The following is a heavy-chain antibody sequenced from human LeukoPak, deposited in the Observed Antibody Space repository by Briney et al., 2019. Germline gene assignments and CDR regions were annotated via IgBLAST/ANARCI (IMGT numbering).Heavy chain of an antibody. CDR1: GFTFSSYG. Sequence: GGSLRLSCAASGFTFSSYGMHWVRQAPGKGLEWVAFIRYDGSNKYYADSVKGRFTISRDNSKNTLYLQMNSLRAEDTAVYYCAKIWRGYSHGYDYWGQGTLVTVSS. CDR3: AKIWRGYSHGYDY. V-gene: IGHV3-30*02. D-gene: IGHD5-18*01. J-gene: IGHJ4*02. CDR2: IRYDGSNK.